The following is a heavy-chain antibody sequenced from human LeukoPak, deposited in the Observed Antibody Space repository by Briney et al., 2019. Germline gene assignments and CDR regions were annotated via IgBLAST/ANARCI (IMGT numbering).Heavy chain of an antibody. D-gene: IGHD1-26*01. CDR1: GYTFTTYG. Sequence: GASVKVSCKASGYTFTTYGINWVRQTPGQGLEGMGWISAYNGHTNYPQKLQGRVTMTTDTSTSTAYMELRSLRSDDTAVFFCARGSESYSYFDSWGQGTLVTVPS. CDR3: ARGSESYSYFDS. V-gene: IGHV1-18*01. J-gene: IGHJ4*02. CDR2: ISAYNGHT.